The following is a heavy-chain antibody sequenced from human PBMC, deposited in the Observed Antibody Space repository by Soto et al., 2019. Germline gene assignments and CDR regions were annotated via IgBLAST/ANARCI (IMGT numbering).Heavy chain of an antibody. V-gene: IGHV3-23*01. D-gene: IGHD6-13*01. CDR1: GFTFSSYA. Sequence: GGSLRLSCAASGFTFSSYAMSWVRQAPGKGLEWVSAISGSGGSTYYADSVKGRFTISRDNSKNTLYLQMNSLRAEDTAVYYCAKGYCIGQQLFCTYYYGMDVWGQGTTVTVSS. CDR3: AKGYCIGQQLFCTYYYGMDV. J-gene: IGHJ6*02. CDR2: ISGSGGST.